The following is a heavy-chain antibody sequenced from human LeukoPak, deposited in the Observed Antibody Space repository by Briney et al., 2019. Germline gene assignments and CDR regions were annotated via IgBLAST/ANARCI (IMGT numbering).Heavy chain of an antibody. CDR1: GFTFSTFA. CDR3: AELGITMIGGV. D-gene: IGHD3-10*02. J-gene: IGHJ6*04. CDR2: IFHSGGEI. V-gene: IGHV3-23*01. Sequence: GGSLRLSCAASGFTFSTFAMIWVRQPPGKGLGWVSSIFHSGGEIHYADSVRGRFTISRDNSKSTLSLQMNSLRAEDTAIYYCAELGITMIGGVWGKGTTVTISS.